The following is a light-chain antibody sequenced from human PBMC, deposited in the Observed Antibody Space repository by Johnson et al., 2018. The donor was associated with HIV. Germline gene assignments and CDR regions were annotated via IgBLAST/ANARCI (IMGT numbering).Light chain of an antibody. CDR1: SSNIGNNY. V-gene: IGLV1-51*01. CDR3: GTWDSSLGAHYV. Sequence: QSVLTQPPSVSAAPGQKVTISCSGSSSNIGNNYVSWYQQLPGTAPKLLIYDNNKRPSGIPDRFSGSKSGTSATLVITVLQTGDESDYYCGTWDSSLGAHYVFGSGAKVTVL. CDR2: DNN. J-gene: IGLJ1*01.